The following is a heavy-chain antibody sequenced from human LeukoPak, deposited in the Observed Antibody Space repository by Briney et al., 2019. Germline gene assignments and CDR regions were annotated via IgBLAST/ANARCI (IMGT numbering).Heavy chain of an antibody. Sequence: PGGSLRLSCAASGFTFSSYWMHWVRQAPGKGLVWVSRINSDGSSTSYADSVKGRFTISRDNAKNTLYLQMNSLRAEDTAVYYCAKDLFSGDPGYYYYMDVWGKGTTVTVSS. CDR2: INSDGSST. CDR3: AKDLFSGDPGYYYYMDV. D-gene: IGHD7-27*01. J-gene: IGHJ6*03. CDR1: GFTFSSYW. V-gene: IGHV3-74*01.